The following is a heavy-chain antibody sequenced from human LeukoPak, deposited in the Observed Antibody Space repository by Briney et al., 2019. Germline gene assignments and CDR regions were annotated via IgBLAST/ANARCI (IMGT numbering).Heavy chain of an antibody. D-gene: IGHD2-2*01. CDR1: GGSISSYY. CDR2: IYYSGST. CDR3: ARAHCSSTSCYGGGWDYYYYYMDV. V-gene: IGHV4-59*01. J-gene: IGHJ6*03. Sequence: SETLSLTCTVSGGSISSYYWSWIRQPPGKGLEWIGYIYYSGSTNYNPSLKSRVTISVDTSKNQFSLKLSSVTAADTAVYYCARAHCSSTSCYGGGWDYYYYYMDVWGKGTTVSVSS.